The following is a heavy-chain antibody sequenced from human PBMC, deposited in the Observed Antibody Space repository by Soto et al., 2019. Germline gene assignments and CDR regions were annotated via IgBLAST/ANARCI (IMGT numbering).Heavy chain of an antibody. J-gene: IGHJ4*02. V-gene: IGHV1-18*01. Sequence: QVQLVQSGPEVKMPGASVKVYCKTSGYTFTAYGLAWLRQAPGQRPEWMGWVGTNNHNTNYAEKFQGRVTMTTDTSTATTYMELRSLRSDDTAVYYCARELNTDSSAYSSLADWGQGTRVTVSS. CDR2: VGTNNHNT. CDR1: GYTFTAYG. D-gene: IGHD3-22*01. CDR3: ARELNTDSSAYSSLAD.